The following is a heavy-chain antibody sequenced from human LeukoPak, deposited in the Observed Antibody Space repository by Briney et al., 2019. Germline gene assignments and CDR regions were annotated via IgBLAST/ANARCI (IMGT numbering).Heavy chain of an antibody. Sequence: GGSLRLSCAASGFTFSSHSMGWVRQAPGKGLDCVATIGLDGAQKDFVDSVKGRFTLSRDNAKNSLFPEMNRLRVEDTAVYYCARWRGLQSEFDCWGQGTLVTVSS. V-gene: IGHV3-7*01. J-gene: IGHJ4*02. D-gene: IGHD5-24*01. CDR1: GFTFSSHS. CDR3: ARWRGLQSEFDC. CDR2: IGLDGAQK.